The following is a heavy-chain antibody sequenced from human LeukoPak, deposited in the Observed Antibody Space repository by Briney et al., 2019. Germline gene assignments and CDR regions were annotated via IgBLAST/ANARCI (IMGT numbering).Heavy chain of an antibody. Sequence: PGGSLRLSCTASGFTFRNYAMTWVRQAPGKGLEWVSTISGSGGTTYYADSVQGRLSISRDNSKNTLSLQMNSLRAEDTAVYYCAKPSSIVIVPTALQRSLDYWGQGALVILSS. CDR3: AKPSSIVIVPTALQRSLDY. J-gene: IGHJ4*02. CDR1: GFTFRNYA. D-gene: IGHD2/OR15-2a*01. CDR2: ISGSGGTT. V-gene: IGHV3-23*01.